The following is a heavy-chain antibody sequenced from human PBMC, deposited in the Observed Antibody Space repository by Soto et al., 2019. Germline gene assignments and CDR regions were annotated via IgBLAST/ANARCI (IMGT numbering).Heavy chain of an antibody. CDR3: ARGPPYV. Sequence: SETLSLSCTVSGGSISSSSYYWGWIRQPPERGLEWIGSSYFRGSTYYNPSLKSRVTISVDTSKNQFSLKLSSVTAADSAVYYCARGPPYVCAQRTSVPVS. J-gene: IGHJ6*02. V-gene: IGHV4-39*01. CDR1: GGSISSSSYY. CDR2: SYFRGST.